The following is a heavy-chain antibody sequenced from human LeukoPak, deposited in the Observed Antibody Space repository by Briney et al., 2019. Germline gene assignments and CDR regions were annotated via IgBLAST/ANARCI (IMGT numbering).Heavy chain of an antibody. V-gene: IGHV3-23*01. D-gene: IGHD1-26*01. CDR3: VRGAPFDY. CDR1: GFTFSTYF. Sequence: GGSLRLSCAASGFTFSTYFMSWVRQAPGKGLEWVSTIGGGGAATYYADSVKGRFTISRDNAKNMLYLQMNSLRVDDTAVYYCVRGAPFDYWGQGTLVTVSS. J-gene: IGHJ4*02. CDR2: IGGGGAAT.